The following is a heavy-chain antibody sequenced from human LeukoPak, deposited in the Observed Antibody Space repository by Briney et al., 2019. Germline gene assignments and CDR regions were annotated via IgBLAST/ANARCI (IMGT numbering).Heavy chain of an antibody. Sequence: PSETLSLTCAVYGGSFSGYYWSWIRQSPGKGLEWIGEINHSGSTKYNPSLKSRVTISADTSKNQFSLKLSSVTAADTAVYYCARVPPPPGSGSYHFDYWGQGTLVTVSS. J-gene: IGHJ4*02. V-gene: IGHV4-34*01. CDR1: GGSFSGYY. D-gene: IGHD3-10*01. CDR2: INHSGST. CDR3: ARVPPPPGSGSYHFDY.